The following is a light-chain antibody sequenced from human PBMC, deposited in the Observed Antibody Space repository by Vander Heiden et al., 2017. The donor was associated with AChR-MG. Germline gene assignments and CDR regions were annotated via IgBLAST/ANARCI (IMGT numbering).Light chain of an antibody. J-gene: IGKJ2*01. V-gene: IGKV3-11*01. CDR3: QQRSNWKDT. CDR1: QSVSSY. Sequence: EIVLTQSPATLSLSPGERATLSCRASQSVSSYLAWYQQKPGQAPRLLIYDASNRATGIPARFSGSGSGTDFTLTISSLEPEDFAVYYCQQRSNWKDTFGQGTKLDIK. CDR2: DAS.